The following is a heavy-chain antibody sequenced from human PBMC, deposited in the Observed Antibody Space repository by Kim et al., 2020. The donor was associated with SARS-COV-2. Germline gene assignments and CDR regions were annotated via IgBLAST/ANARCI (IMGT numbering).Heavy chain of an antibody. CDR1: GGSISSGNYY. D-gene: IGHD3-10*01. CDR2: FYTSGST. J-gene: IGHJ6*02. V-gene: IGHV4-61*02. CDR3: ARGAVRNSYYDYYGMDV. Sequence: SETLSLTCTVSGGSISSGNYYWSWIRQPAGKGLEWIGRFYTSGSTNYNPFLKSRVTISVDTSKNQFSLKLSSVTAADTAVYYCARGAVRNSYYDYYGMDVWGQGTTVTVSS.